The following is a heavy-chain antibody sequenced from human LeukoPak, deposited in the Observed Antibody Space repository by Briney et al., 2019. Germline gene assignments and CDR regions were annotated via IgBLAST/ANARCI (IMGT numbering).Heavy chain of an antibody. J-gene: IGHJ5*02. D-gene: IGHD6-6*01. V-gene: IGHV3-30*01. Sequence: GGSLRLSCAASGFTFSSYAMHWVRQAPGKGLEWVAVISYDGSNKYYADSVKGRFTISRDNSKNTLYLQMNSLRAEDTAVYCCARDPAYSSSSQPNWFDPWGQGTLVTVSS. CDR2: ISYDGSNK. CDR1: GFTFSSYA. CDR3: ARDPAYSSSSQPNWFDP.